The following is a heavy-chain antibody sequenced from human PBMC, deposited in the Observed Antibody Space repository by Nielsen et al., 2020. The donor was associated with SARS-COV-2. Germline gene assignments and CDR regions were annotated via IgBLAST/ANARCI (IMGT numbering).Heavy chain of an antibody. J-gene: IGHJ6*01. Sequence: GGSLRLSCSASGFIFEYAMHWVRQAPGKGLVWVSRINSDGSDSVYAEFLKGRFTISRDNAKNSLYLQMNSLHQGPIGLPPGTLLQEHLWG. V-gene: IGHV3-74*01. CDR3: TLLQEHL. CDR2: INSDGSDS. CDR1: GFIFEYA.